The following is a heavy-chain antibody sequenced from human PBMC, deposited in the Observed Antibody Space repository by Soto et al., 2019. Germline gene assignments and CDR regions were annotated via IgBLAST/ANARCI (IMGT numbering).Heavy chain of an antibody. CDR1: GFTFSRYA. D-gene: IGHD5-12*01. V-gene: IGHV3-30-3*01. CDR3: ASVEMATITSDY. CDR2: ISYDGSNK. J-gene: IGHJ4*02. Sequence: GGSLRLSCAASGFTFSRYAMHWVRQAPGKGLEWVAVISYDGSNKYYADSVKGRFTISRDNSKNTLYLQMNSLRAEDTAVYYCASVEMATITSDYWGQGT.